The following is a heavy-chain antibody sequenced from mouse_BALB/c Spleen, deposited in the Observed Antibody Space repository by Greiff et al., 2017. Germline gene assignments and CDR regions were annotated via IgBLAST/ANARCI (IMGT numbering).Heavy chain of an antibody. J-gene: IGHJ4*01. V-gene: IGHV3-2*02. D-gene: IGHD2-4*01. CDR1: GYSITSDYA. CDR2: LSYSGST. Sequence: EVQLVESGPGLVKPSQSLSLTCTVTGYSITSDYAWNWIRQFPGNKLEWMGYLSYSGSTSYNPSLKSRISITRDTSKNQFFLQLNSVTNEDTATYYCATTMITTGAMDYWGQGTSVTVSS. CDR3: ATTMITTGAMDY.